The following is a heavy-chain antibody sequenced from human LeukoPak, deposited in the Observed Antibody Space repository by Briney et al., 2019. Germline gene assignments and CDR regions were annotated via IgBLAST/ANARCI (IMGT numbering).Heavy chain of an antibody. V-gene: IGHV3-48*01. J-gene: IGHJ4*02. CDR3: AKPRIVLMVYAIPPNFDY. D-gene: IGHD2-8*01. CDR1: GFTFSSYS. CDR2: ISGSGKTI. Sequence: GGSLRLSCAGSGFTFSSYSMSWVRHAPGKGLEWVSYISGSGKTIYYADSVKGRFTISRDNTKNSLYLQMNSLRAEDTAVYYCAKPRIVLMVYAIPPNFDYWGQGTLVTVSS.